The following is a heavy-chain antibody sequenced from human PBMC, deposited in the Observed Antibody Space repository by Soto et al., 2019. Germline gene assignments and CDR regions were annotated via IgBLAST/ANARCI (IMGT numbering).Heavy chain of an antibody. CDR3: AHSRGGGNSPRFAY. CDR1: GFSLSTSTMG. D-gene: IGHD2-21*02. CDR2: IYWDDDK. J-gene: IGHJ4*02. Sequence: QITLKESGPTLVKATQTLTLTCTFSGFSLSTSTMGVGWIRQPPGKALEWLALIYWDDDKRYSPSLKSRLAITQDTSKNQVVRTMTNMDPVDTATDYCAHSRGGGNSPRFAYWCQGTLVTVSS. V-gene: IGHV2-5*02.